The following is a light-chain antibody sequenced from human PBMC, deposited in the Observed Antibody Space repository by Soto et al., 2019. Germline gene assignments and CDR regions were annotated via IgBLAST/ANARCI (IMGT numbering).Light chain of an antibody. J-gene: IGKJ1*01. V-gene: IGKV3D-15*01. CDR2: GID. CDR3: QQYDKWPRT. CDR1: QSIGDT. Sequence: EIVMTQSPATLSASPGGRATLSCRASQSIGDTLAWYQQKPGQAPRLLIYGIDRRATGIPDRFSGSGSGTDFTLTISSLQSDDLAVYYCQQYDKWPRTFGQGTKVDIK.